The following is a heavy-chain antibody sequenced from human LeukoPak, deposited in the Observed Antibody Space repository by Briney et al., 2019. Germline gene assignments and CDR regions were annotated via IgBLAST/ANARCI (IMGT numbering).Heavy chain of an antibody. J-gene: IGHJ4*02. CDR1: GGSISSGSYY. CDR3: ARTQLGKPGVLHY. Sequence: PSETLSLTCTVSGGSISSGSYYWSWIRQPAGKGLEWIGRIYTSGSTNYNPSLKSRVTISVDTSKNQFSLKLSSVTAADTAVYYCARTQLGKPGVLHYWGQGTLVTVSS. D-gene: IGHD7-27*01. CDR2: IYTSGST. V-gene: IGHV4-61*02.